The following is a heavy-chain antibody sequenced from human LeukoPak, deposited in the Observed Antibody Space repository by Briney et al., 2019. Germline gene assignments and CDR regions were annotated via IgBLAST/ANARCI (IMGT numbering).Heavy chain of an antibody. Sequence: GGSLRLSCAASGFTFSSYLMSWVRQAPGKGLEWVANIKQDGSEKYYVDSVKGRFTISRDNADNSLYLQMNSLRAEDTAVYYCTRSTTVVTPKANDYWGQGTLVTVSS. CDR2: IKQDGSEK. D-gene: IGHD4-23*01. V-gene: IGHV3-7*01. J-gene: IGHJ4*02. CDR1: GFTFSSYL. CDR3: TRSTTVVTPKANDY.